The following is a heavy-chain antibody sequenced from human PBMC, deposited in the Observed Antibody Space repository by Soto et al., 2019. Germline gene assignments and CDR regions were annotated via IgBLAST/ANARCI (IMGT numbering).Heavy chain of an antibody. Sequence: GGSLRLSCAASGFTFSDYYMSWIRQAPGKGLEWVSYISSSSSYTNYADSVKGRFTISRDNAKNSLYLQMNSLRAEDTAVYYCARDRSPYCGGDCYSSLDYWGQGTLVTVYS. CDR1: GFTFSDYY. V-gene: IGHV3-11*06. J-gene: IGHJ4*02. CDR3: ARDRSPYCGGDCYSSLDY. D-gene: IGHD2-21*02. CDR2: ISSSSSYT.